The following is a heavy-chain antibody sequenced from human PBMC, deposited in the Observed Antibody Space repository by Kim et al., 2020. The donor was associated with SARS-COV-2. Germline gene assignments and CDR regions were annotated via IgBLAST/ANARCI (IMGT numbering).Heavy chain of an antibody. V-gene: IGHV2-70*11. D-gene: IGHD3-9*01. CDR1: GFSLSTSGMC. J-gene: IGHJ6*02. CDR2: IDWDDDK. Sequence: SGPTLVNPTQTLTLTCTFSGFSLSTSGMCVSWIRQPPGKALEWLARIDWDDDKYYSTSLKTRLTISKDTSKNQVVLTMTNMDPVDTATDYCARHPYDILSSGYYGMDVWGQGTTVTVSS. CDR3: ARHPYDILSSGYYGMDV.